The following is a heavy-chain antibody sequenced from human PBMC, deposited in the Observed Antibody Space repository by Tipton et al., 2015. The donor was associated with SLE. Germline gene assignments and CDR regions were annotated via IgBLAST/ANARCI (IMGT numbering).Heavy chain of an antibody. Sequence: SLRLSCAASGFTFSSYGMHWVRQAPGKGLEWVAVIWYDGSNKYYADSVKGRFTISRDNSKNTLYLQMNSLRAEDTAVYYCARASGGRVITFGGVIGLFDSWGQGTLVTVSS. CDR2: IWYDGSNK. CDR1: GFTFSSYG. V-gene: IGHV3-33*01. CDR3: ARASGGRVITFGGVIGLFDS. J-gene: IGHJ4*02. D-gene: IGHD3-16*02.